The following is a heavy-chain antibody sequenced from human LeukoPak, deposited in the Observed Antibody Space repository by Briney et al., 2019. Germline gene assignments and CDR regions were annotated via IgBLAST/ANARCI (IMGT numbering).Heavy chain of an antibody. D-gene: IGHD1-26*01. CDR2: ISYDGSNK. V-gene: IGHV3-30*18. J-gene: IGHJ4*02. CDR1: GFTLSSHG. CDR3: AKAFGWELTDSVDY. Sequence: GGSLRLSCAASGFTLSSHGIHWVRQAPGKGLEWVAVISYDGSNKYYADSVKGRFTISRDNSKNTLYLQMNSLRPEDTAVYYCAKAFGWELTDSVDYWGQGTLVTVSS.